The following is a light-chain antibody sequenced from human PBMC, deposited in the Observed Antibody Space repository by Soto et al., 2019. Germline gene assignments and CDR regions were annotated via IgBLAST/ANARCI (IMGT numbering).Light chain of an antibody. CDR3: QQRSNWPRT. CDR1: QSVSSY. CDR2: DAS. J-gene: IGKJ1*01. V-gene: IGKV3-11*01. Sequence: EIVLTQSPATLSLSPGEIATLSFRASQSVSSYLAWYQQKPGQAPRLLIYDASNRATGIPARLSGSGSGTDFTLTISSLEPEDFAVYYCQQRSNWPRTFGQGTKVDIK.